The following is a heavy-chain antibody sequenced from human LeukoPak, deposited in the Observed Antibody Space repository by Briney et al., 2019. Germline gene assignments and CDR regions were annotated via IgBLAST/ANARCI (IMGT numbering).Heavy chain of an antibody. D-gene: IGHD3-22*01. CDR3: ARSHYYYDSSGYYYFDY. Sequence: PPASAKVSCMASGGTFSSYAISWVRQAPGQGLEWMGGIIPIFGTANYAQKFQGRVTITADDSTSTAYMELSSLRSEDTAVYYCARSHYYYDSSGYYYFDYWGQGTLVTVSS. V-gene: IGHV1-69*13. J-gene: IGHJ4*02. CDR1: GGTFSSYA. CDR2: IIPIFGTA.